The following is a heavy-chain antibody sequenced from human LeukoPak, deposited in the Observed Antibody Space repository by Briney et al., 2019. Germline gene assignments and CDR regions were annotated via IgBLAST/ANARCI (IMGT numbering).Heavy chain of an antibody. D-gene: IGHD1-1*01. CDR3: ARGVQLERQFDP. V-gene: IGHV4-34*01. CDR1: GGPFSGYY. J-gene: IGHJ5*02. CDR2: INRSGST. Sequence: SETLSLTCAVYGGPFSGYYWSWIRQPPGKGLEWIGEINRSGSTNYNPSLKSRVAISVDTSKNQFSLRLSSVTAADTAVYYCARGVQLERQFDPWGQGTLVAVSS.